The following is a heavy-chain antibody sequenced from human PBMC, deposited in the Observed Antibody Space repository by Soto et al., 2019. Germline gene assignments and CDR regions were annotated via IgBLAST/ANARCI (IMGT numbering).Heavy chain of an antibody. D-gene: IGHD3-3*01. Sequence: SETLSLTCTVSGGSISSGGYYWSWIRQHPGKGLEWIEYIYYSGSTYYNPSLKSRVTISVDTSKNQFSLKLSSVTAADTAVYYCARVFGVVRGSYYFDYWGQGTLVTVSS. V-gene: IGHV4-31*03. CDR1: GGSISSGGYY. CDR3: ARVFGVVRGSYYFDY. J-gene: IGHJ4*02. CDR2: IYYSGST.